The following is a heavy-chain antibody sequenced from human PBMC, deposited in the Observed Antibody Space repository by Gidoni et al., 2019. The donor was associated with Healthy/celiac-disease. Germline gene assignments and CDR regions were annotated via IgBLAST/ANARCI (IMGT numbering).Heavy chain of an antibody. CDR3: ARGGDIVVVVAADDAFDI. CDR1: GYTFTGYY. J-gene: IGHJ3*02. CDR2: INPNSGGT. Sequence: QVQLVQSGAEVKKPGASVKVSCKASGYTFTGYYMHWVRQAPGQGLEWMGWINPNSGGTNYAQKFQGRVTMTRDTSISTAYMELSRLRSDDTAVYYCARGGDIVVVVAADDAFDIWGQGTMVTVSS. V-gene: IGHV1-2*02. D-gene: IGHD2-15*01.